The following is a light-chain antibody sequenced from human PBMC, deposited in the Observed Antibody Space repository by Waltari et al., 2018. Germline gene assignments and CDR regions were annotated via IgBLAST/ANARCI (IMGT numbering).Light chain of an antibody. Sequence: DIQMTQSPSTLSASVGDRVTITCRASQSISNWLAWYQQRPGKAPKLLIYKASSLESGVAARFSGSGSGTEFTLTITRLQPDDFAAYYCQLYNSYSYTFGQGTKLEIK. CDR1: QSISNW. CDR2: KAS. V-gene: IGKV1-5*03. J-gene: IGKJ2*01. CDR3: QLYNSYSYT.